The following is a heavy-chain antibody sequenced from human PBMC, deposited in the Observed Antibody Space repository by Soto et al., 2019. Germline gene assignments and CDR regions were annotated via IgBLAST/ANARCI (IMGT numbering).Heavy chain of an antibody. CDR1: GFTFSSYG. CDR3: ARDTFKLYY. V-gene: IGHV3-33*01. Sequence: PGGSLRLSCAASGFTFSSYGIHWVRQAPGKGLEWVAVIWYDGSNKHYAESVKGRFTISRDDSKNTLYLQMNSLRAEDTAVYYCARDTFKLYYWGQGTLVTVSS. J-gene: IGHJ4*02. CDR2: IWYDGSNK.